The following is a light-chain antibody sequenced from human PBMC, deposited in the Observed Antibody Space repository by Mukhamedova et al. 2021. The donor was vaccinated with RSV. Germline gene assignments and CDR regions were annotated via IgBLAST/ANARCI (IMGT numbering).Light chain of an antibody. CDR3: LAWDSSTAV. J-gene: IGLJ2*01. V-gene: IGLV3-1*01. Sequence: PSWYLVKPGQSPVLVIYQHSKRPSGIPERFSGSTSWNTATLTISGTQATDEADYYCLAWDSSTAVFGGGTKLTAL. CDR2: QHS.